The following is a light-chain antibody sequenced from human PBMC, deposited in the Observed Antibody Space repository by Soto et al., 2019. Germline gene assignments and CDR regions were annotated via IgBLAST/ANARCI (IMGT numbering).Light chain of an antibody. J-gene: IGKJ4*01. V-gene: IGKV3-20*01. CDR1: QSVSSNF. CDR3: HQYSSSIT. Sequence: EIVLTQSPGTLSLSPGERATLSCRASQSVSSNFLAWYQMRPGQSPRLLVYGSSSRATGVPERFSGSGSGTDFTLTISRLEREDFAVYFCHQYSSSITFGGGTRVEVK. CDR2: GSS.